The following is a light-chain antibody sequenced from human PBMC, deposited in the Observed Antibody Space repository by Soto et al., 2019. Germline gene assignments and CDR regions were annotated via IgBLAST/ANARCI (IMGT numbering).Light chain of an antibody. J-gene: IGLJ1*01. CDR3: AAWDDSLDGYV. CDR1: GSNIGSNT. Sequence: QSVLTQPPSASGTPGQRVTISCSGSGSNIGSNTVTWYQQLPGTAPKLLIYPNDQRRSGVPDRCSGSKSGTSASLAIGGLQSEDEADYYCAAWDDSLDGYVLGNGTELTVL. V-gene: IGLV1-44*01. CDR2: PND.